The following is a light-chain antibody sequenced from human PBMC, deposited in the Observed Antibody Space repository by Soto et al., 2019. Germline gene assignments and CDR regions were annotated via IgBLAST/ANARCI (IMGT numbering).Light chain of an antibody. Sequence: EIVMTQSPASLSVSPGERATLSCRASQNVNSNLAWYQQKPGQAPRLLIHGATTRAAGIPARFSGSGSGTEFTLTISSLQSEDFAVYYCQQYNNWPRTFGQGTKVDIK. CDR1: QNVNSN. V-gene: IGKV3-15*01. CDR2: GAT. J-gene: IGKJ1*01. CDR3: QQYNNWPRT.